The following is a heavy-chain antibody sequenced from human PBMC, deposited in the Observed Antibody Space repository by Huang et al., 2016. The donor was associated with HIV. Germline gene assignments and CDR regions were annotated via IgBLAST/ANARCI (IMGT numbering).Heavy chain of an antibody. J-gene: IGHJ4*02. Sequence: QVQLVESGGGVVQPGRSLRISCAASGFTFSSYGMHWVRQAPGKGLEWVAVISYDAKTKYYADSVKGRFSISRDNSKTTVYLQLNSLRLEDTAVYYCVKGGSAAAVLDFWGQGTLVTVSS. CDR2: ISYDAKTK. CDR3: VKGGSAAAVLDF. V-gene: IGHV3-30*18. D-gene: IGHD6-13*01. CDR1: GFTFSSYG.